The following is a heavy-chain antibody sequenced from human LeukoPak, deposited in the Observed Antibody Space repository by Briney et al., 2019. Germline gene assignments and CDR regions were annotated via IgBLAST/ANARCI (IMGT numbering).Heavy chain of an antibody. Sequence: GGSLRLSCAASGFTFSSNWMHWVRQAPGKGLVWVSRINPNGSTTNYADSVKGRFTISRDNSKNTLYLQMKSTKAEDTAVYNSERDLSGWYEYSGQGTLVTVSS. CDR1: GFTFSSNW. CDR2: INPNGSTT. D-gene: IGHD2-15*01. CDR3: ERDLSGWYEY. V-gene: IGHV3-74*01. J-gene: IGHJ4*02.